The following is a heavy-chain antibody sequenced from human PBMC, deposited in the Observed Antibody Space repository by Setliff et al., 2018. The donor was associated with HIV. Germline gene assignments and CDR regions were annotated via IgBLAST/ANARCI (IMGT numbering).Heavy chain of an antibody. CDR1: GGSFTTYY. CDR2: FYTGGST. V-gene: IGHV4-4*09. J-gene: IGHJ4*02. CDR3: ARRPPLTTGREYYFDF. D-gene: IGHD1-1*01. Sequence: ASETLSLTCTVSGGSFTTYYWSWLRQPPGKELEWIGYFYTGGSTNYNPSLKSRVTISIDTSKNQFSLKLNAVTAADTAVYYCARRPPLTTGREYYFDFWGQGTLVTVSS.